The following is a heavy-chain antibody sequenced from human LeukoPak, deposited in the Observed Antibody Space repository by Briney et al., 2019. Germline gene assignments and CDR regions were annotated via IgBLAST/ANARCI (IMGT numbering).Heavy chain of an antibody. V-gene: IGHV3-30*18. Sequence: GRSLRLSCAASGFTFSSYGMHWVSQDPGKGLEWVAVISYDGSNKYYADSVKGRFTISRDNSKNTLYLQMNSLRAEDTAVYYCAKGTTTLFGYYYGMDVWGQGTTVTVSS. J-gene: IGHJ6*02. CDR1: GFTFSSYG. D-gene: IGHD2/OR15-2a*01. CDR2: ISYDGSNK. CDR3: AKGTTTLFGYYYGMDV.